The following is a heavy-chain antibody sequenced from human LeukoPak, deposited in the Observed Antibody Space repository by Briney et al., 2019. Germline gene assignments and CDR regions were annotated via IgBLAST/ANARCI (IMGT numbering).Heavy chain of an antibody. CDR2: ISYDGSNK. V-gene: IGHV3-30*18. CDR1: GFTLSSYG. D-gene: IGHD3-10*01. J-gene: IGHJ4*02. CDR3: AKGYNYGSGSYSPFFFDY. Sequence: PGGSLRLSCAASGFTLSSYGMHWVRQAPGKGLERVAVISYDGSNKYYADSVKGRFTISRDNSKNTLYLQMNSLRAEDTAVYYCAKGYNYGSGSYSPFFFDYWGQATLVTVSS.